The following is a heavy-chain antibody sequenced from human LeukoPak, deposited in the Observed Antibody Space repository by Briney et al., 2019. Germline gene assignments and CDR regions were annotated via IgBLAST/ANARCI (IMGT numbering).Heavy chain of an antibody. J-gene: IGHJ4*02. D-gene: IGHD7-27*01. CDR1: GYTFTSYA. V-gene: IGHV1-69*05. Sequence: SVKVSCKASGYTFTSYAISWVRQAPGQGLEWMGRIIPIFGTPNYAQKFQGRVTITTYESTSTVYMELNSLRSEDTAVYYCARDLQRANWGSGEYFDYWGQGTLVTVSS. CDR3: ARDLQRANWGSGEYFDY. CDR2: IIPIFGTP.